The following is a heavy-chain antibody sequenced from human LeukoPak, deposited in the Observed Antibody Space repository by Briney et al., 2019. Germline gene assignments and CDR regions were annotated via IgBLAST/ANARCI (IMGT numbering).Heavy chain of an antibody. CDR1: GFTFSTYS. CDR3: ARVGEGQSDY. CDR2: IIRSSDYI. Sequence: GGSLRLACAASGFTFSTYSMNCVRQAPGKGLEWVSSIIRSSDYIYYTDSVKGRVTISRDNAKSSLYLQMNSLRAEDTAVYYCARVGEGQSDYWGQGTLVTVSS. V-gene: IGHV3-21*06. J-gene: IGHJ4*02. D-gene: IGHD3-10*01.